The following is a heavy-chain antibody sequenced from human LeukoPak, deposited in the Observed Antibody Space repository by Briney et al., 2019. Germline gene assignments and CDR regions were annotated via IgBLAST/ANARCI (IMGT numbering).Heavy chain of an antibody. CDR2: ISSSSSYI. J-gene: IGHJ3*02. Sequence: SGGSLRLSCAASGFTFSSYSMNWVRQAPGKGLEWVSSISSSSSYIYYADSVKGRFTISRDNAKNSLYLQMNSLRAEDTAVYYCAGGRIAVAGTGAFDIWGQGTMVTVSS. CDR3: AGGRIAVAGTGAFDI. CDR1: GFTFSSYS. V-gene: IGHV3-21*01. D-gene: IGHD6-19*01.